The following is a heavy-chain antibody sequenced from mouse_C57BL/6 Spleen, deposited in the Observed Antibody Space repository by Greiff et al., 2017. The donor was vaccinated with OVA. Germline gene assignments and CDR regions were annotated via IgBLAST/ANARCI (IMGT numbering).Heavy chain of an antibody. J-gene: IGHJ1*03. CDR1: GYTFTSYW. V-gene: IGHV1-64*01. CDR3: ARPIYYGNYDWYFDV. CDR2: IHPNSGST. D-gene: IGHD2-1*01. Sequence: VQLQQPGAELVKPGASVKLSCKASGYTFTSYWMHWVKQRPGQGLEWIGMIHPNSGSTNYNEKFKSKATLTVDKSSSTAYMQLSSLTSEDSAVYYCARPIYYGNYDWYFDVWGTGTTVTVSS.